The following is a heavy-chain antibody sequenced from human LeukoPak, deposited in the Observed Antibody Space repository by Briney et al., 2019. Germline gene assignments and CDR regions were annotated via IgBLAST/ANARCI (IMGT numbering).Heavy chain of an antibody. D-gene: IGHD2-15*01. CDR1: GFTFSSYT. Sequence: GGSLRLSCAASGFTFSSYTMNWVRQAPGKGLEWVSYISSSSSYIYYADSVKGRFTISRDNAENSLYLQMNSMRAEDTAVYYCARGSEGYCSGGGCYYGMDVWGQGTTVTVSS. V-gene: IGHV3-21*01. J-gene: IGHJ6*01. CDR2: ISSSSSYI. CDR3: ARGSEGYCSGGGCYYGMDV.